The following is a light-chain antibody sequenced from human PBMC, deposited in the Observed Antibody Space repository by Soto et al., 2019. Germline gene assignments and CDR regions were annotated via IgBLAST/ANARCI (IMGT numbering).Light chain of an antibody. Sequence: QYVLTQPPSAYGTPGQRVTISCSGSSSNIRSNTVNWFQQLPGTAPKLLIYSNNQRPSGVPDRFSGSKSGTSASLAISGLQSEDEADYYCAAWDGSLNGWVFGGGTKVTVL. V-gene: IGLV1-44*01. CDR3: AAWDGSLNGWV. J-gene: IGLJ3*02. CDR1: SSNIRSNT. CDR2: SNN.